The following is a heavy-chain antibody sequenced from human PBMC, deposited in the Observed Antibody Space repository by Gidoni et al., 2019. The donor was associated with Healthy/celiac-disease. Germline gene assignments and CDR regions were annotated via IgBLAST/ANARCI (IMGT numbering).Heavy chain of an antibody. J-gene: IGHJ4*02. Sequence: QVQLVESGGGVVQPGRSLRLSCAASGFTFSSYGMHWVRQAPGKGLEWVAVISYDGSNKFYADSVKGRFTISRDNSKNTLYLQMNSLRAEDTAVYYCAKGREGPVDYWGQGTLVTVSS. CDR1: GFTFSSYG. CDR2: ISYDGSNK. V-gene: IGHV3-30*18. D-gene: IGHD1-26*01. CDR3: AKGREGPVDY.